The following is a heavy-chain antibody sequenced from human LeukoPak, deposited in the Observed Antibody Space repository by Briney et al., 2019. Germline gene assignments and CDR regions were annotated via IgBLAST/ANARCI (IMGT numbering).Heavy chain of an antibody. V-gene: IGHV3-30*04. D-gene: IGHD6-13*01. CDR3: ARDAPPPVQRLVLDY. CDR1: GFTSSSYA. CDR2: ISYDGGNK. Sequence: GRSLRLSCAASGFTSSSYAMHWVRQAPGKGLEWVAVISYDGGNKYYADSVKGRFTISRDNSKNTLYLQMNSLRAEDTAVYYCARDAPPPVQRLVLDYWGQGTLVTVSS. J-gene: IGHJ4*02.